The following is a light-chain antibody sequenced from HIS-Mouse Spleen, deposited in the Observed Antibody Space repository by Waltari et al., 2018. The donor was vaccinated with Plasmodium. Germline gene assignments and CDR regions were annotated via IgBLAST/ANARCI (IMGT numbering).Light chain of an antibody. CDR1: SSNIGAGYD. J-gene: IGLJ3*02. Sequence: SVLTQPPSVSGAPGQRVTISCTGSSSNIGAGYDVHWYQQLPGTAPKLLIYGSSNRPSGVPDRFSGSNSGTSASLAITVLQAEDEADYYCQSYDSSLSGWVFGGGTKLTVL. CDR2: GSS. V-gene: IGLV1-40*01. CDR3: QSYDSSLSGWV.